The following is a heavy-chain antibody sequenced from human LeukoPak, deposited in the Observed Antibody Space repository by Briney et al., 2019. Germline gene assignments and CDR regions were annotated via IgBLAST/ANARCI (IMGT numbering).Heavy chain of an antibody. CDR2: IYSGGSK. V-gene: IGHV3-53*01. CDR3: ARDQTKSWVNSAGREGIDY. J-gene: IGHJ4*02. CDR1: GLTVSGDY. Sequence: GRSLRLSCVVSGLTVSGDYMSWVRHPPRKGLEWVSVIYSGGSKYYADSVKGRFTICRDNSKNMLYLEMNSLRAEDTAVYYCARDQTKSWVNSAGREGIDYWGQGTLVTVSS. D-gene: IGHD1-1*01.